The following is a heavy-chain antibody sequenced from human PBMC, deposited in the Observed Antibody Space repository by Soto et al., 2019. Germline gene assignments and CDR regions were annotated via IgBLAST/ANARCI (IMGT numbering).Heavy chain of an antibody. CDR1: GGSISSYY. Sequence: QVQLQESGPGLVKPSETLSLTCTVSGGSISSYYWSWIRQPPGKGLEWIGYIYYSGSTNYNPSLXSXVXIXXDTSKNQCSLKLSSVTAADTAVYYCARRYGPGFDYWGQGTLVTVSS. CDR3: ARRYGPGFDY. J-gene: IGHJ4*02. V-gene: IGHV4-59*08. D-gene: IGHD4-17*01. CDR2: IYYSGST.